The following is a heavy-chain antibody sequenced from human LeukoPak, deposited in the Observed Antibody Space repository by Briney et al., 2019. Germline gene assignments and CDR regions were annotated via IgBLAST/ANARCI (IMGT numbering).Heavy chain of an antibody. CDR3: ARDGGWQDDY. CDR1: GFTFSSYS. V-gene: IGHV3-48*01. CDR2: MDSSGSSV. D-gene: IGHD3-16*01. Sequence: PGGSLRLSCAASGFTFSSYSMNWIRQAPGKGLEWVSYMDSSGSSVHYAASVKGRFTISRDNAKNSLYLQMNSLRAEDTAVYYCARDGGWQDDYWGQGTLVTVSS. J-gene: IGHJ4*02.